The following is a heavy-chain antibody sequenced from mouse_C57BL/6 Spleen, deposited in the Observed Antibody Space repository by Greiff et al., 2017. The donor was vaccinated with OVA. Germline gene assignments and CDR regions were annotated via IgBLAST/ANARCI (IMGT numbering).Heavy chain of an antibody. D-gene: IGHD2-1*01. CDR2: IYPGSGNT. J-gene: IGHJ2*01. CDR1: GYTFTDYY. V-gene: IGHV1-76*01. Sequence: VQLQQSGAELVRPGASVKLSCKASGYTFTDYYINWVKQRPGQGLEWIARIYPGSGNTYYNEKFKGKATLTAEKSSSTAYMQLSSLTSEDSAVYFCAREGYGNYLDYWGQGTTLTVSS. CDR3: AREGYGNYLDY.